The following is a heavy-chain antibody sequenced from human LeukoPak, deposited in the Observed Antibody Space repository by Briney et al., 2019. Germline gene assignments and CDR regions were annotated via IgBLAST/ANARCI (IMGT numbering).Heavy chain of an antibody. V-gene: IGHV1-2*02. CDR1: GYTFTDFY. CDR3: ARVPRRYCSSTSCYPRERSFFDS. J-gene: IGHJ4*02. D-gene: IGHD2-2*01. CDR2: INPNSGGT. Sequence: ASVKVSCKASGYTFTDFYLHWVRRAPGQGLEWMGWINPNSGGTNSAQKFQGRVTMTRDTSISTAYMELSRLRSDDTAIYYCARVPRRYCSSTSCYPRERSFFDSWGQGTLVSVSS.